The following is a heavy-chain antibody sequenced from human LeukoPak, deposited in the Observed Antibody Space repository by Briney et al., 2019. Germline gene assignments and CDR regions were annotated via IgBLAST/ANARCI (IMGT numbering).Heavy chain of an antibody. CDR3: ATALIAAIDY. V-gene: IGHV3-74*01. J-gene: IGHJ4*02. Sequence: PGGSLRLSCAASGFTLTAYWMHWVRQVPGKGLMWVSRINSDGSSTTYADSVKGRFTISRDNAENTLYLQMNSLRVEDTAVYYCATALIAAIDYWGQGTLVAVSS. D-gene: IGHD6-6*01. CDR1: GFTLTAYW. CDR2: INSDGSST.